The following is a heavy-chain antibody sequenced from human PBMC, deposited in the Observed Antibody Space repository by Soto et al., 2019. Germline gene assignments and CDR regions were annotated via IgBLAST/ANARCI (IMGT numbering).Heavy chain of an antibody. CDR3: ARGIYDSSGYYGMDV. Sequence: GGSLRLSCAASGFTFSSYAMHWVRQAPGKGLEWVAVISYDGSNKYYADSVKGRFTISRDNSKNTLYLQMNSLRAEDTAVYYCARGIYDSSGYYGMDVWGQGTTVTVSS. J-gene: IGHJ6*02. CDR1: GFTFSSYA. V-gene: IGHV3-30-3*01. D-gene: IGHD3-22*01. CDR2: ISYDGSNK.